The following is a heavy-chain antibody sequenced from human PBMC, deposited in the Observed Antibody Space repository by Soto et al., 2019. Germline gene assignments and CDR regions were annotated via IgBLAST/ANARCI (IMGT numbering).Heavy chain of an antibody. D-gene: IGHD3-16*01. V-gene: IGHV1-18*01. Sequence: ASVKVSCKASGYTFTSYGISWVRQAPGQGLEWMGWISAYNGNTNYAQKLQGRVTMTTDTSTSTAYMELRSLRSDDTAVYYCARVSEGAYYYYYGMDVWGQGTTVTVSS. J-gene: IGHJ6*02. CDR1: GYTFTSYG. CDR2: ISAYNGNT. CDR3: ARVSEGAYYYYYGMDV.